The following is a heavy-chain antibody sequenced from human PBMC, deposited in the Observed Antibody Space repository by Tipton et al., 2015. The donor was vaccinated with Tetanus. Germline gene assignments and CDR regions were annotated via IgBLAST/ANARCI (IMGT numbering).Heavy chain of an antibody. CDR2: IIPIYGAA. Sequence: QLVQSGAEVKEPGSSVRVSCKASGGTFSNYAINWVRQAPGQGLEWMGGIIPIYGAASYAQKFQGRITMTGDTSTSTVYMDLNSLRSEDTAVYYCARAAEGGRRINGPAGIDYWGQGTLVTVSS. CDR3: ARAAEGGRRINGPAGIDY. D-gene: IGHD1-20*01. J-gene: IGHJ4*02. CDR1: GGTFSNYA. V-gene: IGHV1-69*06.